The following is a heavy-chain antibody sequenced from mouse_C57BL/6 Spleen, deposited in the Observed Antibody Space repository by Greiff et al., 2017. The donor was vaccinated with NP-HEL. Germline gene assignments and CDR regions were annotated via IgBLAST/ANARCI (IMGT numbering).Heavy chain of an antibody. J-gene: IGHJ1*03. V-gene: IGHV1-64*01. CDR3: GNWDGWYFDV. D-gene: IGHD4-1*01. CDR2: IHPNSGST. CDR1: GYTFTSYW. Sequence: QVQLKQPGAELVKPGASVKLSCKASGYTFTSYWMHWVKQRPGQGLEWIGMIHPNSGSTNYNEKFKSKATLTVDKSSSTAYMQLSSLTSEDSAVYYCGNWDGWYFDVWGTGTTVTVSS.